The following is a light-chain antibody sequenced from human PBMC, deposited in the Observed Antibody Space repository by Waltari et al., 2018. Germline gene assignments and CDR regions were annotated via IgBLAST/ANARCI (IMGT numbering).Light chain of an antibody. Sequence: QSALTQPAPVSGSPGRSITLSRTGTASDVGDYVPRYQHSPGRAPKLILYEVTHRPSGVSDRFSGSKSGNTASLTISGLQTEDEGDYHCTSYTIGSTSVVFGGGTKLTVL. CDR2: EVT. CDR3: TSYTIGSTSVV. CDR1: ASDVGDY. V-gene: IGLV2-14*01. J-gene: IGLJ2*01.